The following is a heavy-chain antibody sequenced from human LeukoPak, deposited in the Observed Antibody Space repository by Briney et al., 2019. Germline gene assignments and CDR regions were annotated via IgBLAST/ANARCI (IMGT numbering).Heavy chain of an antibody. J-gene: IGHJ3*02. CDR3: ARDRFDILTGSEAFDI. V-gene: IGHV3-21*01. Sequence: PAGSLRLSCAASGFTFSSYSMNWIRHPPRQGLDWDSPINSSSSYIYYADSSKGRFTISRVNAKNSLYLQMNSLIAEATAVYYYARDRFDILTGSEAFDIWGQGTMVTVSS. CDR2: INSSSSYI. CDR1: GFTFSSYS. D-gene: IGHD3-9*01.